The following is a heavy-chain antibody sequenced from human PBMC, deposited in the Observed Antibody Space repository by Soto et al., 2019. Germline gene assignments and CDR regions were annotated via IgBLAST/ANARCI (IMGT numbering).Heavy chain of an antibody. CDR2: ISAYNGNT. Sequence: ASVKVSCKASGYTFTSYGISWVRQAPGQGLEWMGWISAYNGNTNYAQKLQGRVTMTTDTSTSTAYMELRSLRSEDTAVYYCARARVVVTAISAYYFDYWGQGTLVTVSS. CDR3: ARARVVVTAISAYYFDY. D-gene: IGHD2-21*02. J-gene: IGHJ4*02. V-gene: IGHV1-18*04. CDR1: GYTFTSYG.